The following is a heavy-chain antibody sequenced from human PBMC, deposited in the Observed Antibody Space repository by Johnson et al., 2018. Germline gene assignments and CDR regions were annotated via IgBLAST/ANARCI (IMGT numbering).Heavy chain of an antibody. CDR1: GFTFSSYS. CDR3: TKESGSYYIENAFDI. V-gene: IGHV3-21*01. J-gene: IGHJ3*02. Sequence: VQLVESGGGLVKPGGSLRLSCAASGFTFSSYSMNWVRQAPGKGLEWVSSISSSSSYIYYADSVKGRFTISRDNSKNTLYLQKNSLRAEDTAMYYCTKESGSYYIENAFDIWGQGTMVTVSS. D-gene: IGHD1-26*01. CDR2: ISSSSSYI.